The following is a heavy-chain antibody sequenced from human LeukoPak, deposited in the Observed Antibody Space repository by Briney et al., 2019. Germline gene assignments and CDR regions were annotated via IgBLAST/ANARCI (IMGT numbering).Heavy chain of an antibody. J-gene: IGHJ4*02. Sequence: SETLSLTCAVYGGSFSGYYWSWIRQPPGKGLEWIGVINHSGSTNYNPSLKSRVTISVGTSKNQVSLKLSSVTAADTAVYYCARVRGITIFGVVRVLDYWGQGTLVTVSS. CDR2: INHSGST. V-gene: IGHV4-34*01. CDR1: GGSFSGYY. D-gene: IGHD3-3*01. CDR3: ARVRGITIFGVVRVLDY.